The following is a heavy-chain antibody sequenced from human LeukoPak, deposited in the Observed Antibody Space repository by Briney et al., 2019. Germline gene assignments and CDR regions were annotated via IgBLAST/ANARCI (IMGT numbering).Heavy chain of an antibody. D-gene: IGHD2-15*01. CDR3: ARVSSMSTPSYNFDC. CDR2: ISSGSTSI. CDR1: GFTCSSYS. J-gene: IGHJ4*02. Sequence: GGSLRLSCAASGFTCSSYSMAWVRQAPGKGLEWVSSISSGSTSIYYADSLKGRFTISRDNAENSLYLQMNSLRVEDTAIYYCARVSSMSTPSYNFDCWGQGTLVTVSS. V-gene: IGHV3-21*01.